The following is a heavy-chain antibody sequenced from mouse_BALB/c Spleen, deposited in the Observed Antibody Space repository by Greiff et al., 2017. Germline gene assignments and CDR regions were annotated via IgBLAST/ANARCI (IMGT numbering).Heavy chain of an antibody. V-gene: IGHV1-7*01. CDR3: ARDDYDY. CDR2: INPSTGYT. D-gene: IGHD2-4*01. J-gene: IGHJ2*01. Sequence: VQLQQSGAELAKPGASVKMSCKASGYTFTSYWMHWVKQRPGQGLEWIGYINPSTGYTEYNQKFKDKATLTADKSSSTAYMQLSSLTSEDSAVYYCARDDYDYWGQGTTLTVSS. CDR1: GYTFTSYW.